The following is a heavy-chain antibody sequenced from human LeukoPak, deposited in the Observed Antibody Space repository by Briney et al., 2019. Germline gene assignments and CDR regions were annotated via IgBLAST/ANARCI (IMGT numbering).Heavy chain of an antibody. CDR1: GFTFSSYP. Sequence: GGSLRLSCAASGFTFSSYPMHWVRQAPGKGLAWVAIISYDGSNKYYADSVKGRFTISRDNSKNTLYLQMNSLRAEDTAVYYCAREGYCSSTSCYTAFDIWGQGTMVTVSS. CDR2: ISYDGSNK. D-gene: IGHD2-2*02. J-gene: IGHJ3*02. CDR3: AREGYCSSTSCYTAFDI. V-gene: IGHV3-30-3*01.